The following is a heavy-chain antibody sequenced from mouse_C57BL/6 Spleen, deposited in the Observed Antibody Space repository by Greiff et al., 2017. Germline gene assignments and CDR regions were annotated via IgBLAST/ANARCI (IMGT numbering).Heavy chain of an antibody. CDR2: ISYDGSN. J-gene: IGHJ3*01. Sequence: EVKVEESGPGLVKPSQSLSLTCSVTGYSITSGYYWNWIRQFPGNKLEWMGYISYDGSNNYNPSLKNRISITRDTSKNQFFLKLNSVTTEDTATYYCANDGYYGTWFAYWGQGTLVTVSA. V-gene: IGHV3-6*01. D-gene: IGHD2-3*01. CDR1: GYSITSGYY. CDR3: ANDGYYGTWFAY.